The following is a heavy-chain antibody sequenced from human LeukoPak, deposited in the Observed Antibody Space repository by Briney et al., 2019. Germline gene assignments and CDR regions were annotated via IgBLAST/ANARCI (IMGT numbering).Heavy chain of an antibody. Sequence: RPGGSLRLSCAASRFTSDDYAMSWVRQAPGKGLEWVSVINWTGGSTGYADSVKGRFTISRDNAKNSVYLQMNSLTAEDTAVYYCALLTVNFDHWGQGTLVTVSS. CDR3: ALLTVNFDH. D-gene: IGHD4-17*01. CDR1: RFTSDDYA. J-gene: IGHJ4*02. CDR2: INWTGGST. V-gene: IGHV3-20*04.